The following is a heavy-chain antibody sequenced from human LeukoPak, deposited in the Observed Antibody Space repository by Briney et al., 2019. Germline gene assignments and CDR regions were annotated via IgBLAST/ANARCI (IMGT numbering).Heavy chain of an antibody. CDR3: AKKDYYDSSFDY. CDR1: GGTFSNYA. D-gene: IGHD3-22*01. J-gene: IGHJ4*02. Sequence: ASVKVSCRASGGTFSNYAINWVRQAPGQGLEWMGGIIPIFGTANYARKFQGRVTITADESTSTAYMELSSLRSEDTAVYYCAKKDYYDSSFDYWGQGTLVTVSS. CDR2: IIPIFGTA. V-gene: IGHV1-69*13.